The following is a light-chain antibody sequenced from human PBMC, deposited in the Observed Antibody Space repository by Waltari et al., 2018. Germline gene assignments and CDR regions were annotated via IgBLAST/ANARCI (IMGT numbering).Light chain of an antibody. CDR1: SSDVGGFNY. Sequence: QSALTQPASVSGSPGQSITISCTGTSSDVGGFNYVSWYQQYPGKAPKLMIFEVSNRLSGFLNRFSGSKAGNTASLTFSGLQAEDEADYYCSSFTSSSVYVFGTGTKVTVL. CDR2: EVS. CDR3: SSFTSSSVYV. J-gene: IGLJ1*01. V-gene: IGLV2-14*01.